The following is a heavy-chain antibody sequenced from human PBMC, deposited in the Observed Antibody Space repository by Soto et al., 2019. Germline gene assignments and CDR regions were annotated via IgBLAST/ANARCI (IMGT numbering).Heavy chain of an antibody. CDR1: GYTFTSYY. J-gene: IGHJ5*02. V-gene: IGHV1-46*01. CDR3: AIYGGNRGLWFDP. Sequence: ASVKVSCKSSGYTFTSYYMHWVRQAPGQGLEWMGIINPSGGSTSYAQKFQGRVTMTRDTSTSTVYMELSSLRSEDTAVYYCAIYGGNRGLWFDPWGQGTLVTVSS. CDR2: INPSGGST. D-gene: IGHD4-17*01.